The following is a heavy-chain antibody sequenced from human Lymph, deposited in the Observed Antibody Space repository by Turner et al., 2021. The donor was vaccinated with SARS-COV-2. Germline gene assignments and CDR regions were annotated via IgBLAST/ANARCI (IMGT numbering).Heavy chain of an antibody. Sequence: QVQLHESGPRLVKPLETLSLTCTVSGGSMNNNYWSWIRQPPGKRLEWIGFIFYRGSTNYNPSLKSRVTISVDTSENQFSLKLTSVTAADTAIYYCARQTVNNWVDPWGQGTLVTVSS. V-gene: IGHV4-59*01. J-gene: IGHJ5*02. D-gene: IGHD2-21*02. CDR2: IFYRGST. CDR1: GGSMNNNY. CDR3: ARQTVNNWVDP.